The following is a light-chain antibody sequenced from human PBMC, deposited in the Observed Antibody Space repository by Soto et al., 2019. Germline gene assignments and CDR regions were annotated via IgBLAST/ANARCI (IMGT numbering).Light chain of an antibody. Sequence: IVLTQSPVSLSLSPGERATRSCRASQSVSSSYLAWYQQKPGQPPRLLIYGASSRATGIPDRFSGSGSGTDYTLTITNLESEDFAVYYCQQHGTSPITFGQGTRLEIK. J-gene: IGKJ5*01. CDR2: GAS. CDR1: QSVSSSY. V-gene: IGKV3-20*01. CDR3: QQHGTSPIT.